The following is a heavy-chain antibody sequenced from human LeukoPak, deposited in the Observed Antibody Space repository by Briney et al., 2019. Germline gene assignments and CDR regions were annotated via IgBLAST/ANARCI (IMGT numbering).Heavy chain of an antibody. Sequence: RSSETLSLTCAVPGGSISSSNWWSWVRQPPGKGLEWIGEIYHSGSTNYNPSLKSRVTISVDKSKNQFSLKLSSVTAADTAVYYCARERAAAGSYSSWGQGTLVTVSS. CDR1: GGSISSSNW. CDR3: ARERAAAGSYSS. D-gene: IGHD1-26*01. V-gene: IGHV4-4*02. J-gene: IGHJ5*02. CDR2: IYHSGST.